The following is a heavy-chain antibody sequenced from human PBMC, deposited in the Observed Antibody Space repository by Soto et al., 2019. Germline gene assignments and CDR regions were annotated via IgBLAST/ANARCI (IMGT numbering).Heavy chain of an antibody. J-gene: IGHJ4*02. D-gene: IGHD6-6*01. CDR1: GYTFTSYG. Sequence: QVHLVQSGAEVKKPWASVTVSCKGSGYTFTSYGITWVRQAPGQGLEWMGWISAHNGNTDYAQKLQGRVTVTRDTSTSTADMELRSLRSDDTAVYYCARGRDGDYWGQGALVTVSS. CDR3: ARGRDGDY. CDR2: ISAHNGNT. V-gene: IGHV1-18*01.